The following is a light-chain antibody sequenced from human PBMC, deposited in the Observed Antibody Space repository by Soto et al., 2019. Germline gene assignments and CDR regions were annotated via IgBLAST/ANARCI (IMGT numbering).Light chain of an antibody. Sequence: DIQMTQSPSSLSASVGDRVTITCRASQSISSYLNWYQQKPGKAPKLLMYAASRLQSRVPSRFSGSGSGTDFTLTISSLQPEDFATYYCQQSYSTPPYTFGQGTKLEIK. CDR3: QQSYSTPPYT. V-gene: IGKV1-39*01. CDR2: AAS. J-gene: IGKJ2*01. CDR1: QSISSY.